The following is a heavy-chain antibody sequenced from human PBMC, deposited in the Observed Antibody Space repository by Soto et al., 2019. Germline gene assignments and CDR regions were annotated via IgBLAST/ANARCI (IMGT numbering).Heavy chain of an antibody. J-gene: IGHJ6*02. D-gene: IGHD5-12*01. Sequence: PGGSLRLSCAASGFTFSSYWMSWVRQAPGKGLEWVANIKQDGSEKYYVDSVKGRFTISRDNAKNSLYLQMNSLRAEDTAVYYCAIGGAQPPFLRYYYYYYGMDVWGQGTTVTVSS. V-gene: IGHV3-7*05. CDR1: GFTFSSYW. CDR2: IKQDGSEK. CDR3: AIGGAQPPFLRYYYYYYGMDV.